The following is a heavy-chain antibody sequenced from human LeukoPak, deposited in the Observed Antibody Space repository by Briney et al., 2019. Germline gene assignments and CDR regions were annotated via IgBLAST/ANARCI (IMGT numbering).Heavy chain of an antibody. CDR3: ARGSRVGYSSSSAGSGY. CDR2: IYTSGST. D-gene: IGHD6-6*01. V-gene: IGHV4-61*02. J-gene: IGHJ4*02. Sequence: KTSETLSLTCTVSGGSISSGSYYWSWIRQPAGKGLEWIGRIYTSGSTNYNPSLKSRVTISVDTSKNQFSLKLSSVTAADTAVYYCARGSRVGYSSSSAGSGYWGQGTLVTVSS. CDR1: GGSISSGSYY.